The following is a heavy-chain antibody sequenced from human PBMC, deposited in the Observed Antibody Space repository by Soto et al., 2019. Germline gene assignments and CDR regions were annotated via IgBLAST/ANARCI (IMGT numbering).Heavy chain of an antibody. CDR2: IYYSGST. V-gene: IGHV4-31*03. J-gene: IGHJ5*02. Sequence: QVQLQESGPGLVKPSQTLSLTCTVSGGSISSGGYCWSWIRQHPGKGLEWIGYIYYSGSTYYNPSLKSRVTISVDTSKNQFSLKLSSVTAADTAVYYCARAAHYSSSFRWFDPWGQGTLVTVSS. CDR1: GGSISSGGYC. D-gene: IGHD6-6*01. CDR3: ARAAHYSSSFRWFDP.